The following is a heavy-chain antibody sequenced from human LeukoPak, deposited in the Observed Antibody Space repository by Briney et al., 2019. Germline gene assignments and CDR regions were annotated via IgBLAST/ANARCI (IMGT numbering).Heavy chain of an antibody. CDR2: IYYSGST. Sequence: SETLSLTCTVSGGSISSSSYYWGWIRQPPGKGLEWLGSIYYSGSTYYNPSLKSRVTISVDTSKNQFSLKLSPVTAADTAVYYCATALYYYDSSGYYSLDAFDIWGQGTMVTVSS. J-gene: IGHJ3*02. CDR1: GGSISSSSYY. CDR3: ATALYYYDSSGYYSLDAFDI. D-gene: IGHD3-22*01. V-gene: IGHV4-39*01.